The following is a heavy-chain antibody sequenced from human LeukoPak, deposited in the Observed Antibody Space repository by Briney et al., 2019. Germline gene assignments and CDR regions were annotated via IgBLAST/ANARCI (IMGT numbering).Heavy chain of an antibody. J-gene: IGHJ5*02. V-gene: IGHV4-39*01. D-gene: IGHD3-22*01. CDR2: ISYSGNT. Sequence: SETLSLTCIVSGGSISTSDHYWGWIRQPPGKGLEWIGSISYSGNTYYNPSLNSRATISTDTSRNQFSLKLLYVTAADSAVYYCAGSVEYYSDSSGYLNWFDPWGQGTLVTVSS. CDR1: GGSISTSDHY. CDR3: AGSVEYYSDSSGYLNWFDP.